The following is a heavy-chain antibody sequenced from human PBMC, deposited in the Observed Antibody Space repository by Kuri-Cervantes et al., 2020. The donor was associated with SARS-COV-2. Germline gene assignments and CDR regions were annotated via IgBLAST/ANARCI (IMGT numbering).Heavy chain of an antibody. D-gene: IGHD3-3*01. Sequence: GGSLRLSCAVSGVTFSSYSMSWVRQAPGKGLEWVSSISNSGSYIYYADSVRGRFTISRDNAKNSLYLQMNSLRAEDTAVYYCARDCYDFNNGYYTGQFAYWGQGTLVTVSS. CDR2: ISNSGSYI. CDR3: ARDCYDFNNGYYTGQFAY. V-gene: IGHV3-21*01. CDR1: GVTFSSYS. J-gene: IGHJ4*02.